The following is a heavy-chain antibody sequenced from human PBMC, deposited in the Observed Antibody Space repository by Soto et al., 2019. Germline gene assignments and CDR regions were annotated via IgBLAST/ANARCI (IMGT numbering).Heavy chain of an antibody. V-gene: IGHV3-73*01. CDR1: GFTFSDAA. Sequence: EVQLVESGGGLVQPGGSLTLSCAASGFTFSDAAIHWVRQASGKGLEWVGRISSKAYSSATAYAASVKGRFTISRDDSTNTAYLQMSSLKTEDTAVYSCTRHSVDDWGQGTLVTVSS. CDR3: TRHSVDD. CDR2: ISSKAYSSAT. J-gene: IGHJ4*02.